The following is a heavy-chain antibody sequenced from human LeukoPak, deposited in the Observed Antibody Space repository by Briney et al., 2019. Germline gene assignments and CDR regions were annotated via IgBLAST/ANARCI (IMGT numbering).Heavy chain of an antibody. Sequence: PGGSLRLSCAASGFTFSSYWMHWVRQAPGKGLVWVSRINIDESITTYADSVQGRFTISRDNAKNTLYLQMDSLRAEDTAVYYCVRDVTTVLDYWGQGTLVTVSS. V-gene: IGHV3-74*01. J-gene: IGHJ4*02. CDR2: INIDESIT. CDR3: VRDVTTVLDY. D-gene: IGHD4-17*01. CDR1: GFTFSSYW.